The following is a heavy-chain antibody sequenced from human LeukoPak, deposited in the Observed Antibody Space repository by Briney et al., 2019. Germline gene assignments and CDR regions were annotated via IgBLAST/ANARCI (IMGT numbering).Heavy chain of an antibody. CDR3: AHRSSGGSFTGYFDY. V-gene: IGHV2-5*02. CDR1: GFSLSTSGVG. Sequence: SGPTLVNPTQTLTLTCTFSGFSLSTSGVGVGWIRQPPGKALEWLALIYWDDDERYSPSLKSRLTITKDTSKNQVVLTMTNMDPVDTATYYCAHRSSGGSFTGYFDYWGQGTLVTVSS. J-gene: IGHJ4*02. D-gene: IGHD1-26*01. CDR2: IYWDDDE.